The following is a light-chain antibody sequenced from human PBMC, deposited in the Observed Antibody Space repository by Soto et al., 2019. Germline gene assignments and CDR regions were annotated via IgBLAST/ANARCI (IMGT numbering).Light chain of an antibody. CDR3: SAYTSSSTWV. CDR2: EVS. V-gene: IGLV2-14*01. Sequence: QSALTQPASVSGSPGQSITISCTGTSSDVGGYNYVSWYQQHPGKAPKLMIYEVSNRPSGVSNSFSGSKSRHTASLTISGSQAEGDADYYCSAYTSSSTWVFGGGTKLTVL. J-gene: IGLJ3*02. CDR1: SSDVGGYNY.